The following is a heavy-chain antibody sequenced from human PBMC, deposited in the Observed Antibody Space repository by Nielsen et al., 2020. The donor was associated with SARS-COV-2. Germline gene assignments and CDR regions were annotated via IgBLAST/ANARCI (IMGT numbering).Heavy chain of an antibody. CDR2: ISSSSSYT. CDR1: GFTFSDYY. D-gene: IGHD6-19*01. Sequence: SLKISCAASGFTFSDYYMSWIRQAPGKGLEWVSYISSSSSYTNYADSVKGRFTISRDNAKNSLYLQMNSLRAEDTAVYYCARVRSSGWYYYYYGMDVWGQGTTVTVSS. CDR3: ARVRSSGWYYYYYGMDV. V-gene: IGHV3-11*05. J-gene: IGHJ6*02.